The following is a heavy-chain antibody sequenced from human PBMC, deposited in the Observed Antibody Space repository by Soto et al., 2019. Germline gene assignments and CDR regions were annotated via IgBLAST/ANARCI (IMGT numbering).Heavy chain of an antibody. V-gene: IGHV4-4*02. J-gene: IGHJ6*02. CDR1: GGPISSSNW. CDR3: ARVSGSYYYGMDV. Sequence: LRETLSLTCAVSGGPISSSNWWGWVRQPPGKGLEWIGEIYHSGSTNYNPSLKSRVTISVDKSKNQFSLKLSSVTAADTAVYYCARVSGSYYYGMDVWGQGTTVTVSS. D-gene: IGHD1-26*01. CDR2: IYHSGST.